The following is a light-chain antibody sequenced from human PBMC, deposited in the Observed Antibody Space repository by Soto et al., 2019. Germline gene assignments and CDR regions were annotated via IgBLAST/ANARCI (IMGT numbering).Light chain of an antibody. V-gene: IGLV2-8*01. Sequence: LKRTASGSGFHLQSVTISCTGTSSDVGGYNYVSWYQQHPGKAPKLMIYEVSKRPSGVPDRFSGSKSGNTASLTVSGLQAEDEADYYCSSYAGSNNYVFGTGTRVTVL. CDR1: SSDVGGYNY. CDR2: EVS. CDR3: SSYAGSNNYV. J-gene: IGLJ1*01.